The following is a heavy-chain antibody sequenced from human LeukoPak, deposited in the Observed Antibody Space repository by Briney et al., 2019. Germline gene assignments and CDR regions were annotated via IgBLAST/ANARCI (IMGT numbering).Heavy chain of an antibody. V-gene: IGHV3-53*01. CDR1: GFTVSSNY. CDR2: IYSGGST. D-gene: IGHD3-22*01. Sequence: PGGSLRLSCAASGFTVSSNYMSWVRQAPGKGLEWVSVIYSGGSTYYADSVKGRFTISRDNSKNTLYLQMNSLRAEDTAVYYCASSSGYYYVFPRYWGQGTLVTVSS. CDR3: ASSSGYYYVFPRY. J-gene: IGHJ4*02.